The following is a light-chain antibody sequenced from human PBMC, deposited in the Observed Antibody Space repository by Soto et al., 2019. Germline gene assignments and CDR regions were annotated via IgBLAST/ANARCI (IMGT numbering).Light chain of an antibody. V-gene: IGKV1-5*01. CDR2: DAS. CDR3: QQLNSYPIT. CDR1: QNIRNL. J-gene: IGKJ5*01. Sequence: DIQLTQSPSTLSAAVGDSVTITCRASQNIRNLLAWYQQKPGKAPKPLIYDASTLKTGVPSRFSGSGSGSEFNFTITGLQPDDFATYYCQQLNSYPITFGHGTRLEI.